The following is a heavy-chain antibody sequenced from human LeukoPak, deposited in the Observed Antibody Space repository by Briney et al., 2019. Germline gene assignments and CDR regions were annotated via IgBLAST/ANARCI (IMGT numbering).Heavy chain of an antibody. CDR1: SGSISSYY. V-gene: IGHV4-59*08. CDR3: ASFTMVRGVIMTGIDY. D-gene: IGHD3-10*01. J-gene: IGHJ4*02. Sequence: SETLSLTCTVSSGSISSYYWSWIRQPPGKGLEWIGYIYYSESTNYNPSLKSRVTISVDTSKNQFSLKLSSVTAADTAVYYCASFTMVRGVIMTGIDYWGQGTLVTVSS. CDR2: IYYSEST.